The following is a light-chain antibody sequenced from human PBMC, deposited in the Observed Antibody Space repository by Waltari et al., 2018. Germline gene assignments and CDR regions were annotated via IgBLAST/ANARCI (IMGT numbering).Light chain of an antibody. CDR2: GAS. CDR1: QSVSNK. CDR3: QQYNSWPWT. Sequence: EIVMTQSPATLSVSPGERATLSCRASQSVSNKLAWYQQKPGQAPRLLIYGASTRATAIPGRCSGSGSRTEFTLTISSLQSEDFALYHCQQYNSWPWTFGQGTKVEI. J-gene: IGKJ1*01. V-gene: IGKV3-15*01.